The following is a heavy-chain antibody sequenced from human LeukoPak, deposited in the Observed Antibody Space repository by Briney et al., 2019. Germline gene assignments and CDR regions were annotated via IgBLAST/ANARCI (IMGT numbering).Heavy chain of an antibody. D-gene: IGHD2-15*01. Sequence: SETLSLTCTVSGGSISSSSYYWGWIRQPPGKGLEWIGSIYYSGSTYYNPSLKSRVTISVDTSKNRFSLKLSSVTAADTAVYYCACGLLPRYYFDYWGQGTLVTVSS. J-gene: IGHJ4*02. CDR1: GGSISSSSYY. CDR3: ACGLLPRYYFDY. V-gene: IGHV4-39*01. CDR2: IYYSGST.